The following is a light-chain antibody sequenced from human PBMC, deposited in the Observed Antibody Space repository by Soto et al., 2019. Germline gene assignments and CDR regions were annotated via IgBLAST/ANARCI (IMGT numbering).Light chain of an antibody. CDR2: DDA. V-gene: IGLV3-21*02. CDR3: QVCESNSVFV. Sequence: SYELAQPPSVSVAPGQTARITCGGNNIESQSVHWYQQKPGQAPVLVVYDDADRPSGVPERFSGSKSGNMATLTISRVEAGDEADYYCQVCESNSVFVFGIGTRSPS. CDR1: NIESQS. J-gene: IGLJ1*01.